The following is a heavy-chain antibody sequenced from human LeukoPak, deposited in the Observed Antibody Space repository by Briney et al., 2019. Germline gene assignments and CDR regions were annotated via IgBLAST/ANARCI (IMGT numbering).Heavy chain of an antibody. Sequence: KPGGSLRLSCAASGSTFSSYGMNWVRQAPGKGLEWVSSITSSGRNIYYADSVKGRFTISRDNAKNSLYLQMNSLRAEDTAVYYCARRGSNSPYYFDCWGQGTLVTLSS. CDR2: ITSSGRNI. CDR1: GSTFSSYG. CDR3: ARRGSNSPYYFDC. V-gene: IGHV3-21*01. D-gene: IGHD6-6*01. J-gene: IGHJ4*02.